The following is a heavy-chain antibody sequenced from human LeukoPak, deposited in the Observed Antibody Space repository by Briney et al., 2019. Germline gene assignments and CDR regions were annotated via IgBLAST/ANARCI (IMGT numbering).Heavy chain of an antibody. CDR3: ARESSSSGNWFDP. CDR1: GGSTSSNSYY. J-gene: IGHJ5*02. V-gene: IGHV4-39*07. D-gene: IGHD6-13*01. Sequence: PSETLSLTCTVSGGSTSSNSYYWGWIRQPPGKGLEWIGSIYYSGSTYYNPSLKSRVTMSVGTSKNQFSLNLYSVTAADTAIYYCARESSSSGNWFDPWGQGTLVTVSS. CDR2: IYYSGST.